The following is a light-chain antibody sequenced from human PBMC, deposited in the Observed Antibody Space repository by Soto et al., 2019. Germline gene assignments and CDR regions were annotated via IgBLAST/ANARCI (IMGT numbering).Light chain of an antibody. CDR1: QSISTW. CDR2: GAS. J-gene: IGKJ2*01. CDR3: QQYNYYPYT. Sequence: DLQMTQSPSTLSASVGDRVTITCRASQSISTWLAWYHQKPGKAPKLLISGASSLESGVPSRFSGSGSGTEFSLAISSLQPDDFATYYCQQYNYYPYTFGEGTKLEIK. V-gene: IGKV1-5*01.